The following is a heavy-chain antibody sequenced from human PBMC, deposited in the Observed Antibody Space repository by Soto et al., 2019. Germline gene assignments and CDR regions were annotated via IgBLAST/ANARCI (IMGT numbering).Heavy chain of an antibody. V-gene: IGHV4-4*02. CDR3: ARDWGAAPDYYYYGMDV. D-gene: IGHD6-6*01. J-gene: IGHJ6*02. CDR2: IYHSGST. Sequence: QVQLQESGPGLVKPSGTLPLTCAVSGGSISSSNWWSWVRQPPGKGLEWIGEIYHSGSTNYNPSLKSRVTISVDKSKNQFSLKLSSVTAADTAVYYCARDWGAAPDYYYYGMDVWGQGTTVTVSS. CDR1: GGSISSSNW.